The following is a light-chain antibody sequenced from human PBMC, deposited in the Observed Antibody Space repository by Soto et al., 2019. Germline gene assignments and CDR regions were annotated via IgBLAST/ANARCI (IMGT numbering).Light chain of an antibody. CDR2: GAS. CDR3: QQYGSSPLIT. Sequence: EIVLTQSPGTLSLSPGERATLSCRASQSLSSSYLAWYQQKPGQAPRLLIYGASSRVTGIPDRFSGSGSGTDFTLTITRLEPEDFAVYYCQQYGSSPLITFGQGTRLEIK. CDR1: QSLSSSY. V-gene: IGKV3-20*01. J-gene: IGKJ5*01.